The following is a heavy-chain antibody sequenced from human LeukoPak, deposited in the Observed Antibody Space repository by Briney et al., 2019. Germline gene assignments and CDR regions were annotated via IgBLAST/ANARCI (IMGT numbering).Heavy chain of an antibody. CDR3: ARETTTYYYDSSGRARGAFDI. J-gene: IGHJ3*02. Sequence: SETLSLTCTVSGGSISSYYWSWVRQPPGKGLEWVGYIYYSGSTCYNSSLKSRVTISVDTSKNQFSLKLSSVTAADTAVYYCARETTTYYYDSSGRARGAFDIWGQGTMVTVSS. D-gene: IGHD3-22*01. CDR2: IYYSGST. V-gene: IGHV4-59*12. CDR1: GGSISSYY.